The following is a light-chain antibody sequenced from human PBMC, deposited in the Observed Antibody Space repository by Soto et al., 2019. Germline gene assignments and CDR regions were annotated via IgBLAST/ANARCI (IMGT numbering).Light chain of an antibody. CDR2: DNN. Sequence: QSVLTQPPSVSAAPGQKVTISCSGSTSNIGNNYVSWYQQLPGTAPKLLIYDNNKRPSGIPDRFSGSKSGTSATLGITGLQTGDEADYYCGTWDSGLSVGVLGGGTKLTVL. CDR3: GTWDSGLSVGV. J-gene: IGLJ2*01. CDR1: TSNIGNNY. V-gene: IGLV1-51*01.